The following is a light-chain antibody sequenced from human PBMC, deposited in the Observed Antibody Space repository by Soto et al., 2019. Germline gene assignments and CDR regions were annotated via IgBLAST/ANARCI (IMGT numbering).Light chain of an antibody. Sequence: QSALTQPASVSGSPGQSITISCTGTSSDVGAYNYVSWYQHHPDKAPKLIIYDVNNRPSGVSKRFSSSKSGNTASLTISGLQAEDEADYYCSSFAGSSTFEVFGTGTKLTVL. CDR1: SSDVGAYNY. V-gene: IGLV2-14*01. CDR3: SSFAGSSTFEV. CDR2: DVN. J-gene: IGLJ1*01.